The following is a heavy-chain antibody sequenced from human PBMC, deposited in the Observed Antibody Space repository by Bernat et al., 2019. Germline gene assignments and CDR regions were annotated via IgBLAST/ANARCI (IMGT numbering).Heavy chain of an antibody. Sequence: VQLVESGGGLVQPGGSLRLSCAASGFTFSSYAMHWVRQAPGKGLEWVAVISYDGSNKYYADSVKGRFTISRDNSKNTLYLQMNSLRAEDTAVYYCARGPPGITIFGVVTPDYYYYGMDVWGQGTTVTVSS. CDR3: ARGPPGITIFGVVTPDYYYYGMDV. CDR1: GFTFSSYA. J-gene: IGHJ6*02. V-gene: IGHV3-30-3*01. CDR2: ISYDGSNK. D-gene: IGHD3-3*01.